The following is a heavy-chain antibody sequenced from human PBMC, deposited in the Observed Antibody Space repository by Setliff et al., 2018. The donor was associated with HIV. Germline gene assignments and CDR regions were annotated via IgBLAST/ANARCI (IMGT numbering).Heavy chain of an antibody. D-gene: IGHD6-19*01. J-gene: IGHJ6*03. CDR3: ARDEQWPYLYYMDV. V-gene: IGHV1-69*10. Sequence: SVKVSCKASGYTFTEFYVHWVRQAPGEGLEWMGGIIPIFGIPNYAQKFQGRVTITRDTSASTAYMELSSLRSEDTAVYYCARDEQWPYLYYMDVWGKGTTVTVSS. CDR2: IIPIFGIP. CDR1: GYTFTEFY.